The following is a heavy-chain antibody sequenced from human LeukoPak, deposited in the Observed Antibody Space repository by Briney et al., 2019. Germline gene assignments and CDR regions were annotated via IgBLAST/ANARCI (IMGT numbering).Heavy chain of an antibody. CDR1: GYTFTSYY. V-gene: IGHV1-46*01. J-gene: IGHJ6*03. D-gene: IGHD1-14*01. CDR2: INPSGGST. CDR3: ARGPYHPYYYMDV. Sequence: GASVTVSCKASGYTFTSYYMHWVRQAPGQGLEWMGIINPSGGSTSYAQKFQCRVTMTRDMSTSTVYMELSSLRSEDTAVYYCARGPYHPYYYMDVWGKGTTVTVSS.